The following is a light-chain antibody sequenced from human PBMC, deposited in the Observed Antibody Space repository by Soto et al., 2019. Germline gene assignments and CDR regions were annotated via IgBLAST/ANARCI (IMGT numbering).Light chain of an antibody. CDR2: WAA. V-gene: IGKV4-1*01. Sequence: DIVMTQSPDSLAVSLVQRATINCKSSQSVLYSSNNKNYLAWYQQKPGQPPKLLIYWAATRESGVPDRFSGSGSGTDFTLTISRLQAEDVAMYYSQQYYGTPYIFGQGTKLEIK. CDR3: QQYYGTPYI. CDR1: QSVLYSSNNKNY. J-gene: IGKJ2*01.